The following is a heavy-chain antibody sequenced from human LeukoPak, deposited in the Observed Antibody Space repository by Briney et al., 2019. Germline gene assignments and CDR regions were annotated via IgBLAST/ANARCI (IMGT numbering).Heavy chain of an antibody. CDR2: IYYSGST. D-gene: IGHD3-16*01. CDR3: ATWGRTKNFGDY. J-gene: IGHJ4*02. V-gene: IGHV4-31*03. Sequence: PSQTLSLTCTVSGGSISSGGYYWSWIRQHPGKGLEWIGYIYYSGSTYYNPSLKSRVTISVDTSKNQFSLKLSSVTAADTAVYYCATWGRTKNFGDYWGQGTLVTVSS. CDR1: GGSISSGGYY.